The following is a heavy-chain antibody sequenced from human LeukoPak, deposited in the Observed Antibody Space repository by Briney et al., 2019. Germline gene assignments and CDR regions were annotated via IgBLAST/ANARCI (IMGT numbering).Heavy chain of an antibody. Sequence: GGSLRLSCAASGFTFSSYSMNWVRQAPGKGLEWVSSISSSSSYIYYADSVKGRFTISRDNAKNSLYLQMNSLRAEGTAVYYCARELEITIFGVVTTHDAFDIWGQGTMVTVSS. D-gene: IGHD3-3*01. CDR3: ARELEITIFGVVTTHDAFDI. V-gene: IGHV3-21*01. CDR1: GFTFSSYS. J-gene: IGHJ3*02. CDR2: ISSSSSYI.